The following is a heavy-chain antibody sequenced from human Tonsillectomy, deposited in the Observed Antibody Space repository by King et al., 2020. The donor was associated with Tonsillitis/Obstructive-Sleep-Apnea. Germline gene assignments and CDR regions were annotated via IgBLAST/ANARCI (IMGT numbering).Heavy chain of an antibody. CDR1: GFTFSDYA. Sequence: VQLVESGGGLVQPGGSLRLSCSASGFTFSDYAMHWVRQAPGKGLEYVSAISHNGGSTYYADSVKGRFTISRDNSKNTLYLQMTSLQPEDTAVYYCVTPREMARTFDYWGPGTLVTVSS. J-gene: IGHJ4*02. CDR3: VTPREMARTFDY. D-gene: IGHD5-24*01. V-gene: IGHV3-64D*06. CDR2: ISHNGGST.